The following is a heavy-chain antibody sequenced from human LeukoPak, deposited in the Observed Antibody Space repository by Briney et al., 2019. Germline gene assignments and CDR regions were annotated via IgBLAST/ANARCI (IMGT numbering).Heavy chain of an antibody. V-gene: IGHV1-69*06. CDR3: ARAPFSYDILTVYTPSGFDY. CDR2: IIPIFGTA. D-gene: IGHD3-9*01. Sequence: ASVKVSCKASGGTFSSYAISWMRQAPGQGLEWMGGIIPIFGTANYAQKFQGRVTITADKSTSTAYMELSSLRSEDTAVYYCARAPFSYDILTVYTPSGFDYRGQGTLVTVSS. J-gene: IGHJ4*02. CDR1: GGTFSSYA.